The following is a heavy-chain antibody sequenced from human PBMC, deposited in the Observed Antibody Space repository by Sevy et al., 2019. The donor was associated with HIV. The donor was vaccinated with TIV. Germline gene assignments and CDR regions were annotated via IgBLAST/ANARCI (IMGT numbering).Heavy chain of an antibody. V-gene: IGHV3-15*01. J-gene: IGHJ6*02. CDR2: IRSKVDGGTT. CDR3: ATDPIIVLMVTDGMDV. D-gene: IGHD2-8*01. CDR1: RLTFTYAW. Sequence: GGSLRLSCAVSRLTFTYAWMSWVRQAPGKGLEWVGRIRSKVDGGTTYYGAPVKGRFTISRDDSKNTLYLQMNSLKTEDTAVYYCATDPIIVLMVTDGMDVWGHGTTVTVSS.